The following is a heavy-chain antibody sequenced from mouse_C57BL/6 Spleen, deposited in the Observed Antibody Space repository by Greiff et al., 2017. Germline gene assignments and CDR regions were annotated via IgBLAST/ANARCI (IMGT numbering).Heavy chain of an antibody. D-gene: IGHD2-4*01. CDR1: GYAFTDYY. J-gene: IGHJ3*01. Sequence: QVQLQQSGAELVRPGASVKLSCKASGYAFTDYYINWVKQRPGQGLEWIARIYPGSGNTYYNEKFKGKATLTAEKSSSTAYMQLSSLTSEDSAVYFCAREGYYDYDEGFAYWGQGTLVTVSA. V-gene: IGHV1-76*01. CDR3: AREGYYDYDEGFAY. CDR2: IYPGSGNT.